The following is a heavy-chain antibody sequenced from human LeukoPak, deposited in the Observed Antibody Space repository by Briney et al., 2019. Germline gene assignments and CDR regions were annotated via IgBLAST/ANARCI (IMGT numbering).Heavy chain of an antibody. CDR2: ISSSSYI. V-gene: IGHV3-21*01. Sequence: GGSLRLSCAASGFTFSSYSMNWVRQAPGKGLEWVSSISSSSYIYYADSVKGRFTISRDNAKNSLYLQMNSLRAEDTAVYYCASPDWDNNAFDIWGQGTMVTVSS. CDR3: ASPDWDNNAFDI. D-gene: IGHD1/OR15-1a*01. J-gene: IGHJ3*02. CDR1: GFTFSSYS.